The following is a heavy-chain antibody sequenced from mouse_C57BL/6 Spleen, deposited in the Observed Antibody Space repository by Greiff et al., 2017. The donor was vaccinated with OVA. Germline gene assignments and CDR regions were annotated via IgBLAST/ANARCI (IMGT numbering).Heavy chain of an antibody. D-gene: IGHD2-1*01. CDR3: ARLGYGNFFAY. CDR2: IYPGDGDT. J-gene: IGHJ3*01. CDR1: GYAFSSSW. Sequence: VQLQQSGPELVKPGASVKISCKASGYAFSSSWMNWVKQRPGKGLEWIGRIYPGDGDTNYNGKFKGKATLTADKSSSTAYMQLSSLTSEDSAVYFCARLGYGNFFAYWGQGTLVTVSA. V-gene: IGHV1-82*01.